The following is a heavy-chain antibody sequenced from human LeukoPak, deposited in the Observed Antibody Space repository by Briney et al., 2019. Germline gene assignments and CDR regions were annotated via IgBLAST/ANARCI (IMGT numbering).Heavy chain of an antibody. V-gene: IGHV4-59*01. J-gene: IGHJ3*02. CDR1: GGPISSFY. Sequence: SETLSLTCTVSGGPISSFYWSWIRQSPEKGLEWIGYIYYSGNTNYNPSLKSRVTISADTSKSQFSLKLRSVTAADTAVYYCARRIPGSSVFAFDIWDQGTMVTVSS. D-gene: IGHD2-15*01. CDR3: ARRIPGSSVFAFDI. CDR2: IYYSGNT.